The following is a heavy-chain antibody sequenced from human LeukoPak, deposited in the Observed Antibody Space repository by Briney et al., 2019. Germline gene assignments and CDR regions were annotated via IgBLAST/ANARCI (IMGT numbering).Heavy chain of an antibody. Sequence: GGTLRLSCAVSGFTFSSYGMSWVRQAPGEGLGWVSGISGIGTSTYYADSVKGRFIISRDNSKNTLYLQMNSLRAEDTAVYYCAKVPAYRPNGAFDIWGQGTMVTVSS. J-gene: IGHJ3*02. V-gene: IGHV3-23*01. CDR1: GFTFSSYG. CDR3: AKVPAYRPNGAFDI. D-gene: IGHD2-2*01. CDR2: ISGIGTST.